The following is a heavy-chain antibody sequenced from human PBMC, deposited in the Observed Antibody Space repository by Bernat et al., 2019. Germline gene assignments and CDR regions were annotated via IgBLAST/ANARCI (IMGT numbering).Heavy chain of an antibody. CDR3: AKGTSGAGDFDY. Sequence: QVQLEESGGGVVQAGRSLRLSCAASGYTFSKSGMHWVRQAPGKGLEWVAVIWGDGSKKFYADSVKGRFSISKDDSKNTLYLQMNSLTAEDTAVYYCAKGTSGAGDFDYWGQGALVTVSS. J-gene: IGHJ4*02. CDR2: IWGDGSKK. D-gene: IGHD3-3*02. V-gene: IGHV3-33*06. CDR1: GYTFSKSG.